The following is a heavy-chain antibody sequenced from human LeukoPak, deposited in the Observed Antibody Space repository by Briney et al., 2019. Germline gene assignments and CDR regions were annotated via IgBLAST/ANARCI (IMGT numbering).Heavy chain of an antibody. D-gene: IGHD3-3*01. CDR3: ARQPPPHYDFWSGYLEGGYLYYMDV. CDR2: IYYSGST. Sequence: PSETLSLTCAVYGGSFSGYYWGWIRQPPGKGLEWIGSIYYSGSTYYNASLKSRVTISVDTSKNQFSLKLSSVTAADTAVYYCARQPPPHYDFWSGYLEGGYLYYMDVWGKGTTVTVSS. CDR1: GGSFSGYY. V-gene: IGHV4-39*01. J-gene: IGHJ6*03.